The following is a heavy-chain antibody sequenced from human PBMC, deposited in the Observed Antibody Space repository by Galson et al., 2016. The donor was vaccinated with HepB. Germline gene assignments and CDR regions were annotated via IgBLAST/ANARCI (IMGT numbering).Heavy chain of an antibody. J-gene: IGHJ4*02. CDR1: GFSLSTSGLC. D-gene: IGHD6-19*01. CDR2: IDWVDEK. Sequence: PALVKPTQTLTLTCTFSGFSLSTSGLCMTWIRQPPGKALEWLALIDWVDEKYYTTSLKTRLTISKDTSKNQVVLRMTNMDPVDTATYYFARLSGRSDSWGQGTLVTVSS. V-gene: IGHV2-70*01. CDR3: ARLSGRSDS.